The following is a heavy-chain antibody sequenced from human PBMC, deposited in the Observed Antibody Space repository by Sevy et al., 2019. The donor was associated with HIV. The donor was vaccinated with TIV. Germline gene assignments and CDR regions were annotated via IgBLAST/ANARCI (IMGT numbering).Heavy chain of an antibody. Sequence: GGSLRLSCKPSRFTFITYAMNWVRQAPGKGLEWVSTIYGSGGTTYYADSVKGRFTISRDNSKNTLYLQMDSLRTEDTAIYYCAGARYDGSGSFDAFDIWGQGTMVTVSS. CDR3: AGARYDGSGSFDAFDI. V-gene: IGHV3-23*01. D-gene: IGHD3-22*01. J-gene: IGHJ3*02. CDR1: RFTFITYA. CDR2: IYGSGGTT.